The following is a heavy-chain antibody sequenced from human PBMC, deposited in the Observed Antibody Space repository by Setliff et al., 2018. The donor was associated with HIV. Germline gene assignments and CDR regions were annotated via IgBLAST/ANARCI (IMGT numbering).Heavy chain of an antibody. J-gene: IGHJ6*01. CDR1: GGSISSGGYS. Sequence: KPSETLSLTCAVSGGSISSGGYSWTWIRQPPGKGLEWIAYIFHSGRTYYDPTLKSRVTMSVDRSKNHLSLNVTSVTAADTAVYYCARTSQLLDYAMDVWGQGTTVTVSS. V-gene: IGHV4-30-2*01. D-gene: IGHD1-1*01. CDR2: IFHSGRT. CDR3: ARTSQLLDYAMDV.